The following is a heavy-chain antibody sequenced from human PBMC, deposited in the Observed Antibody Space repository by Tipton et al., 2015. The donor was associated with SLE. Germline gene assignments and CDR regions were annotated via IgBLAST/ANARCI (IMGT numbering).Heavy chain of an antibody. CDR3: ARSSDNYDYIWGSYPLDY. V-gene: IGHV1-18*01. J-gene: IGHJ4*02. CDR1: GYTFTSYG. D-gene: IGHD3-16*02. Sequence: QLVQSGAEVKKPGASVKVSCKASGYTFTSYGISWVRQAPGQGLEWMGWISAYNGNTNYAQKLQGRVTMTTDTSTSTAYMERRSLRSDDTAVYYCARSSDNYDYIWGSYPLDYWGQGTLVTVSS. CDR2: ISAYNGNT.